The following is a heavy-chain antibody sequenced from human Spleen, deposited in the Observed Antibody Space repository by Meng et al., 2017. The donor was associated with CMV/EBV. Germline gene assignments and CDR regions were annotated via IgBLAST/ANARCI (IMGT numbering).Heavy chain of an antibody. CDR1: GYTFTSYY. Sequence: ASVKVSCKASGYTFTSYYMHWVRQAPEQGLEWMGIINPSGGSTSYAQKFQGRVTMTRDTSTSTVYMELSSLRSEDTAVYYCARDLKGQIVLGPLDYWGQGTLVTVSS. CDR2: INPSGGST. J-gene: IGHJ4*02. D-gene: IGHD2/OR15-2a*01. V-gene: IGHV1-46*01. CDR3: ARDLKGQIVLGPLDY.